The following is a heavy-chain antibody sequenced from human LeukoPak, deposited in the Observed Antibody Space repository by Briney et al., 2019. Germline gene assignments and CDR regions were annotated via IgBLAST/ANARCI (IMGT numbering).Heavy chain of an antibody. CDR2: MNPNSGNT. CDR3: ARTLGGYGDYPEYFQH. Sequence: ASVKVSXKASGYTFTSYDINWVRQATGQGLEWMGWMNPNSGNTGYAQKFQGRVTMTRNTSISTAYMELSSLRSEDTAVYYCARTLGGYGDYPEYFQHWGQGTLVTVSS. CDR1: GYTFTSYD. V-gene: IGHV1-8*01. D-gene: IGHD4-17*01. J-gene: IGHJ1*01.